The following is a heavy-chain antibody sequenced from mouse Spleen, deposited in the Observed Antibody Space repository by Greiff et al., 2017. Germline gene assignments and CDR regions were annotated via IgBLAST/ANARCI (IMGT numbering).Heavy chain of an antibody. CDR2: IYPGDGDT. J-gene: IGHJ2*01. Sequence: QVQLKESGPELVKPGASVKISCKASGYAFSSSWMNWVKQRPGKGLEWIGRIYPGDGDTNYNGKFKGKATLTADKSSGTAYMQLSSLTSEDSAVYFCARKVEDWGQGTTLTVSS. CDR3: ARKVED. D-gene: IGHD1-1*01. V-gene: IGHV1-82*01. CDR1: GYAFSSSW.